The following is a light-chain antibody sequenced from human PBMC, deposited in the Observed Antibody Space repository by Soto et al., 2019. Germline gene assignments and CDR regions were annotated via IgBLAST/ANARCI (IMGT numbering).Light chain of an antibody. CDR3: QKYNSWPWT. CDR2: CAS. Sequence: DIQMTQYPSSLSASLGDSVTITCRASQSLSNYLAWYQQKPGKAPRLLIYCASTRPPGFPARFSGSGSGTDFTLTISSLQSEDFATYYCQKYNSWPWTFGQGTKVDI. V-gene: IGKV1-27*01. J-gene: IGKJ1*01. CDR1: QSLSNY.